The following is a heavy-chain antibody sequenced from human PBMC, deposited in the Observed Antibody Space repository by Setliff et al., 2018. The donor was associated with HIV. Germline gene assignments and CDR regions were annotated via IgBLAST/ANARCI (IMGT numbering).Heavy chain of an antibody. J-gene: IGHJ4*02. CDR2: IIPLFGTT. CDR3: ARDAGYSGYVLDY. Sequence: SVKVSCKASGYTFTSYAISWVRQAPGQGLEWVGGIIPLFGTTNYAQKFQGRVTSTADESTRTVYMEVSSLRSEDTAVYYCARDAGYSGYVLDYWGQGTLVTVSS. V-gene: IGHV1-69*13. CDR1: GYTFTSYA. D-gene: IGHD5-12*01.